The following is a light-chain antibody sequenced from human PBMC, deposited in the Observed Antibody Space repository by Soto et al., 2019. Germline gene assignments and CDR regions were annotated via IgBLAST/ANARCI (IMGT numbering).Light chain of an antibody. J-gene: IGKJ1*01. CDR2: DAS. V-gene: IGKV1-5*01. CDR1: QSISTW. Sequence: DIQLPQSPSTLSASVGDRVPITGRASQSISTWLAWYQQKPGKAPKLLIYDASTLESGVPSRFSGSGSGTEFTLTISSLQPDEYATYYCQRYKNYLWTVGQGTKVDIK. CDR3: QRYKNYLWT.